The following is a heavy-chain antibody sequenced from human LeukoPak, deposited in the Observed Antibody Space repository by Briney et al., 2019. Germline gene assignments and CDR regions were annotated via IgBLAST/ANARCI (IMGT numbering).Heavy chain of an antibody. Sequence: AGSLRLSCAASGFTFSSYWMHWIRQGPGKGLVWVSRINTDGSSTSYADFVKGRFTISRDNAKNTLYLQMNSLRTDDTAVYFCATPGIRDQYDFDSWGQGTLVTVSS. J-gene: IGHJ4*02. CDR3: ATPGIRDQYDFDS. CDR2: INTDGSST. D-gene: IGHD6-13*01. V-gene: IGHV3-74*01. CDR1: GFTFSSYW.